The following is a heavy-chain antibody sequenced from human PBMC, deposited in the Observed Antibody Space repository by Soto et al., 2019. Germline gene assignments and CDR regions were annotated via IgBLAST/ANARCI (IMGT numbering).Heavy chain of an antibody. Sequence: EVQLVQSGAEVKKPGESLKLSCKGSGYNFAGYWIAWVRLMPGNGLELMGIIYPSDSDTRYRPSFQGQVTISADKSISSAYLQWSSLRASDTAMYYCARGGVSTRTFDYWGQGTPVTVSS. CDR3: ARGGVSTRTFDY. CDR1: GYNFAGYW. J-gene: IGHJ4*02. CDR2: IYPSDSDT. V-gene: IGHV5-51*01. D-gene: IGHD3-3*01.